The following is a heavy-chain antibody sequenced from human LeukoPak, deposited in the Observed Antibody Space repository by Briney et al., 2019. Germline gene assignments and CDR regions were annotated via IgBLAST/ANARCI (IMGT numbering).Heavy chain of an antibody. CDR1: GDSIFSTTYY. CDR2: IYYSGST. D-gene: IGHD3-10*01. V-gene: IGHV4-31*03. CDR3: ANGGYGMDV. J-gene: IGHJ6*02. Sequence: SETLSLTCTVSGDSIFSTTYYWGWIRQHPGKGLEWIGYIYYSGSTYYNPSLKSRVTISVDTSKNQFSLKLSSVTAADTAVYYCANGGYGMDVWGQGTTVTVSS.